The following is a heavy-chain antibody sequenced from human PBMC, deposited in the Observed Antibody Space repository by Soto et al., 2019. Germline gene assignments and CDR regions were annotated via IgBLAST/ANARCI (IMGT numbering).Heavy chain of an antibody. Sequence: SVKVSCKASGFTFTSSAVQWVRQARGQRLEWIGWIVVGSGNTNYAQKFQERVTITRDMSTSTAYMELSSLRSEDTAVYYCAAGVMITTSSRAYYYGMGVWGQGTTVTVSS. J-gene: IGHJ6*02. D-gene: IGHD3-16*01. V-gene: IGHV1-58*01. CDR1: GFTFTSSA. CDR3: AAGVMITTSSRAYYYGMGV. CDR2: IVVGSGNT.